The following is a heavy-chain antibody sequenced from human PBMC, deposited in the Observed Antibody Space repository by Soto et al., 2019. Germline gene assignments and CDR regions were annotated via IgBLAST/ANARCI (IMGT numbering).Heavy chain of an antibody. V-gene: IGHV4-39*01. J-gene: IGHJ4*02. CDR2: IYYSGST. CDR3: GRRGRSSWYGY. CDR1: GGSISSSSYY. D-gene: IGHD6-13*01. Sequence: SETLSLTCTVSGGSISSSSYYWGWIRQPPGKGLEWIGSIYYSGSTYYNPSLKSRVTISVDTSKNQFSLKLSSVTAADTAVYYCGRRGRSSWYGYWGQGTLVTVSS.